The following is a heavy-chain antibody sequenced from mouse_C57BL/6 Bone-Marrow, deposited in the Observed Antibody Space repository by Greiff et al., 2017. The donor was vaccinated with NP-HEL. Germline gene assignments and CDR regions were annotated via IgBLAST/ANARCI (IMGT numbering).Heavy chain of an antibody. V-gene: IGHV1-80*01. D-gene: IGHD1-3*01. CDR2: IYPGDGDT. CDR1: GYAFSSYW. Sequence: VQGVESGAELVKPGASVKISCKASGYAFSSYWMNWVKQRPGKGLEWIGQIYPGDGDTNYNGKFKGKATLTADKSSSTAYMQLSSLTSEDSAVYFCARWRAPGYFDYWGQGTTLTVSS. J-gene: IGHJ2*01. CDR3: ARWRAPGYFDY.